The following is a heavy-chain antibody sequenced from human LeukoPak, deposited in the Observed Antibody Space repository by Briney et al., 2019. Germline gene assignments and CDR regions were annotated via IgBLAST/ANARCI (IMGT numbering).Heavy chain of an antibody. V-gene: IGHV4-34*01. Sequence: PSETLSLTCAVYGGSFSGYYWSWIRQPPGKGLEWIGEINHSGSTNYNPSLKSRVTISVDTSKNQFSLKLSAVTAADTAVYYCARRSRGSWSSVTMVRGTDYWGQGTLVTVSS. CDR1: GGSFSGYY. CDR2: INHSGST. CDR3: ARRSRGSWSSVTMVRGTDY. J-gene: IGHJ4*02. D-gene: IGHD3-10*01.